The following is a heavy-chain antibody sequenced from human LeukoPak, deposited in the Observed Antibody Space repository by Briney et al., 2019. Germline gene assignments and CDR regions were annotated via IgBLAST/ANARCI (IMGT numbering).Heavy chain of an antibody. Sequence: ASVKVSCKASGGTFSSYAISWVRQAPGQGLEWMGGIIPIFGTANYAQKFQGRVTITADQSTSTAYMELSSLRSEDTAVYYCARDGSGSYSKVYNWFDPWGQGTLVTVSS. CDR2: IIPIFGTA. V-gene: IGHV1-69*13. CDR1: GGTFSSYA. CDR3: ARDGSGSYSKVYNWFDP. J-gene: IGHJ5*02. D-gene: IGHD3-10*01.